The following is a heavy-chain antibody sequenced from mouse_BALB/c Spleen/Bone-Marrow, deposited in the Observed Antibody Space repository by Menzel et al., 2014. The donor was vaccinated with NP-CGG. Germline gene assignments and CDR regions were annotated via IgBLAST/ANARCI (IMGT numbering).Heavy chain of an antibody. J-gene: IGHJ3*01. V-gene: IGHV2-6-4*01. D-gene: IGHD2-4*01. Sequence: VQVVESGPGLVAPSQSLSITCTVSGFPLSRYSVHWVRQPPGKGLEWLGMIWGGGNTDYNSALKSRLSISKDNSKSQVFLKMNSLQSDDIAMDYCARKDYDEAWFAYWGQGTLVTVSA. CDR1: GFPLSRYS. CDR2: IWGGGNT. CDR3: ARKDYDEAWFAY.